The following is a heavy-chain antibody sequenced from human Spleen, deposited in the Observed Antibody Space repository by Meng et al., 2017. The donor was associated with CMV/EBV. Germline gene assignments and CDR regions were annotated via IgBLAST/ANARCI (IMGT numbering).Heavy chain of an antibody. D-gene: IGHD3-22*01. CDR2: IYYSGST. CDR3: ARLYDSSEAY. Sequence: SETLSLTCTVSGDSISGSFDYWGWIRQPPGKGLEWLGNIYYSGSTYYNPSLKSRVTISVETSKNQFSLKLSSVTAADTAVYYCARLYDSSEAYWGQGTLVTVSS. V-gene: IGHV4-39*01. CDR1: GDSISGSFDY. J-gene: IGHJ4*02.